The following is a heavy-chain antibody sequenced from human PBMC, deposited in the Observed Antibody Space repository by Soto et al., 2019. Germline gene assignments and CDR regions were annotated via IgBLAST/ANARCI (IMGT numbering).Heavy chain of an antibody. J-gene: IGHJ3*02. CDR1: GGTFSSYA. Sequence: QVQLVQSGAEVKKPGSSVKVSCKASGGTFSSYAISWVRQAPGQGLEWMGGIIPIFGTANYAQKFQGRVTIRAEEATSTGYMELSSLRSEDTAVYYCAGGPEGATGGAFDIWGQGTMVTVSS. D-gene: IGHD1-26*01. CDR3: AGGPEGATGGAFDI. V-gene: IGHV1-69*12. CDR2: IIPIFGTA.